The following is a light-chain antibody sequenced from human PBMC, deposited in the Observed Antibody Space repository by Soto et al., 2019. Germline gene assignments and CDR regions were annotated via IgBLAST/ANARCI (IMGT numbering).Light chain of an antibody. V-gene: IGKV1-9*01. Sequence: QMTRSTDGLSASEGDRVTITCRASQVISSYLAWYQQKPGRAPKLLIYAASTLQSGVPSRFSGSGSGTEFTLTIICLQPDDFATYYCQQYNSYSPAFGQGTKVDIK. CDR2: AAS. CDR3: QQYNSYSPA. CDR1: QVISSY. J-gene: IGKJ1*01.